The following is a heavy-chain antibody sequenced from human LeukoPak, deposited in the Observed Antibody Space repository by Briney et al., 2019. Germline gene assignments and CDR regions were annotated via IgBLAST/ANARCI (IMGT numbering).Heavy chain of an antibody. CDR2: IYTSGST. D-gene: IGHD3-10*01. CDR3: ARVGTMVRGVSDWYFDL. J-gene: IGHJ2*01. Sequence: PSQTLSLPCTVTGGSISSGSYSWSWVRQPAVKGLDWIGRIYTSGSTNYNPSLKSRVTMSVDTSKNQFSLKLSSVTAADTAVYYCARVGTMVRGVSDWYFDLWGRGTLVTVSS. V-gene: IGHV4-61*02. CDR1: GGSISSGSYS.